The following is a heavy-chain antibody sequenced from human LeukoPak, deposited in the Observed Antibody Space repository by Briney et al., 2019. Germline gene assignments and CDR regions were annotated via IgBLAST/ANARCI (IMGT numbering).Heavy chain of an antibody. Sequence: GGSLRLSCAASGFSFSSYWMTWVRQAPGKGLEWAANIKQDGSQKYYVDSVKGRFTISRDNAKNSLYLQMNSLRAEDTAVYYCVSTGSQLDYWGQGTLVTVSS. CDR3: VSTGSQLDY. CDR2: IKQDGSQK. V-gene: IGHV3-7*01. J-gene: IGHJ4*02. CDR1: GFSFSSYW. D-gene: IGHD2-2*01.